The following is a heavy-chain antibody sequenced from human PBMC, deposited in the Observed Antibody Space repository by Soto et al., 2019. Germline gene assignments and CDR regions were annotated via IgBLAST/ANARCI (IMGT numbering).Heavy chain of an antibody. J-gene: IGHJ5*02. CDR3: ARGYDFWSGPQDP. D-gene: IGHD3-3*01. V-gene: IGHV1-3*01. CDR2: INAGNGNT. CDR1: GYTFTSYA. Sequence: ASVKVSFKASGYTFTSYAMHWVRQAPGQRLEWMGWINAGNGNTKYSQKFQGRVTITRDTSASTAYMELSSLRSEDTAVYYCARGYDFWSGPQDPWGQGTLVTAPQ.